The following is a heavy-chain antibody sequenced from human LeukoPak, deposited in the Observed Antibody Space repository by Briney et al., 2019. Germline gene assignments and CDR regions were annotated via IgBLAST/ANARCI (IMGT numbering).Heavy chain of an antibody. CDR3: ARVQVPEWELLAHYFDY. J-gene: IGHJ4*02. CDR2: INPNSGGT. Sequence: ASVKVSCKASGYTFTGYYMHWVRQAPGQGLEWMGWINPNSGGTNYAQKFQGRVTMTRDTPISTAYMELSRLRSDDTAVYYCARVQVPEWELLAHYFDYWGQGTLVTVSS. D-gene: IGHD1-26*01. V-gene: IGHV1-2*02. CDR1: GYTFTGYY.